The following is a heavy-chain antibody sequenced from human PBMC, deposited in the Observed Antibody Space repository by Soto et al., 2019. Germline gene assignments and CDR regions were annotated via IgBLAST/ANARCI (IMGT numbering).Heavy chain of an antibody. CDR1: GFTFSDYY. J-gene: IGHJ5*02. D-gene: IGHD4-17*01. CDR3: ARFHHDYVDWFDP. Sequence: GGSLRLSCAASGFTFSDYYMSWIRQAPGEGLEWVSYISSSGSTIYYADSVKGRFTISRDNAKNSLYLQMNSLRAEDTAVYYCARFHHDYVDWFDPWGQGTLVTVSS. V-gene: IGHV3-11*01. CDR2: ISSSGSTI.